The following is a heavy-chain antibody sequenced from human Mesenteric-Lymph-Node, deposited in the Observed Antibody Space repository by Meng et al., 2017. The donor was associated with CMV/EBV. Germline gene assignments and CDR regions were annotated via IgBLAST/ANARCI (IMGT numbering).Heavy chain of an antibody. CDR2: IRYEGGSD. CDR3: ARDRDWSFDL. Sequence: GESLKILCAASGFWFTEYTVQRFRQAPGKGLEWVGFIRYEGGSDNYVDSLRGRFIISTDKPRNTVHLQMNSLTKDDTAVYYCARDRDWSFDLWGQGTLVTVSS. J-gene: IGHJ4*02. V-gene: IGHV3-30*02. CDR1: GFWFTEYT. D-gene: IGHD3-9*01.